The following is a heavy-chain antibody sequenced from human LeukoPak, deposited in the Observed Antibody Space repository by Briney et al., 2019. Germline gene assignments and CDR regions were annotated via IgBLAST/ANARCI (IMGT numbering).Heavy chain of an antibody. J-gene: IGHJ4*02. CDR1: GFTFSSYG. CDR3: ASTSGWYEPIDY. V-gene: IGHV3-33*01. D-gene: IGHD6-19*01. Sequence: GGSLRLSCAVSGFTFSSYGMHWVRQAPGKGLEWVAVIWYDGSNKYYADSVKGRFTISRDNSKNTLYLQMNSLRAEDTAVYYCASTSGWYEPIDYWGQGTLVTVSS. CDR2: IWYDGSNK.